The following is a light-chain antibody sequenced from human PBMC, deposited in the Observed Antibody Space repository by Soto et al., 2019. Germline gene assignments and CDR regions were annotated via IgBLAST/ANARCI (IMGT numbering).Light chain of an antibody. J-gene: IGLJ2*01. CDR3: SSFTSTTAVV. Sequence: QSALTQPASVSGSPGQSITISCTGTSSDVGGFDYVSWYQVLPGKAPKLMISEVNNRPSGVSYRFSGSKSGNTASLTISGLQAEDEADYYCSSFTSTTAVVFGGGTKLTVL. CDR1: SSDVGGFDY. CDR2: EVN. V-gene: IGLV2-14*01.